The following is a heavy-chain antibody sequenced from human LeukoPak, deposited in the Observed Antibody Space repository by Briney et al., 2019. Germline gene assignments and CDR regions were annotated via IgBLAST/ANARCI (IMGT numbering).Heavy chain of an antibody. J-gene: IGHJ6*03. CDR2: MRPNSGNT. D-gene: IGHD3-10*01. CDR1: GYTFTNYD. Sequence: EASVKVSCKASGYTFTNYDINWVRQAPGQGLEWMGWMRPNSGNTAYAQKFQGRVTITWDTSINTAYMELSSLRSEDTAVYYCARARGNQVNLALIYYYYMDVWGKGTTVTISS. CDR3: ARARGNQVNLALIYYYYMDV. V-gene: IGHV1-8*03.